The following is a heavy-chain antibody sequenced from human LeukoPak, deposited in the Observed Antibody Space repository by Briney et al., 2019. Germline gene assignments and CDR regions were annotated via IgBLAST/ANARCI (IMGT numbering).Heavy chain of an antibody. J-gene: IGHJ5*02. CDR3: ARDQGTSTTAPMRKGRFDP. CDR1: GFTFSNHG. V-gene: IGHV3-33*01. CDR2: IWYDGSNK. D-gene: IGHD1-1*01. Sequence: PGGSLRLSCAASGFTFSNHGMHWVRQAPGKGLEWVALIWYDGSNKEYAESVKGRFTISRDNSKNTLYLQMNSLRDEDTAVYYCARDQGTSTTAPMRKGRFDPWGQGTLVTVSS.